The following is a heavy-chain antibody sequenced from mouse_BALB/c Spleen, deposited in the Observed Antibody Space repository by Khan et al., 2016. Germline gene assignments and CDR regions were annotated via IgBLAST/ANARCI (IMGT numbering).Heavy chain of an antibody. V-gene: IGHV7-3*02. CDR1: GFTFTDYY. D-gene: IGHD4-1*01. CDR3: ASLTGTIAY. Sequence: EVELVESGGGLVQPGGSLRLSCATSGFTFTDYYMTWIRQPPGKALEWLGFIRNKANYYTTEYSASVKGRFTISRDHSHSSLDLQMNTLRAEDSATYYCASLTGTIAYWGQGTLVTVSA. CDR2: IRNKANYYTT. J-gene: IGHJ3*01.